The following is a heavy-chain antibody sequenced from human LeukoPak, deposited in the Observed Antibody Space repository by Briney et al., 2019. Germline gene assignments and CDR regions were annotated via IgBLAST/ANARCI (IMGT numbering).Heavy chain of an antibody. J-gene: IGHJ4*02. CDR2: IYPGDSDT. V-gene: IGHV5-51*01. Sequence: GESLKISCKGSGYSFTSYWIGWVRQMPGKGLEWMGIIYPGDSDTRYSPSFQGQVTISADKSISTAYLQWSSLKASDTAMYYCAATYYYDSSGYGYFDYWGQGTLVTVSS. D-gene: IGHD3-22*01. CDR3: AATYYYDSSGYGYFDY. CDR1: GYSFTSYW.